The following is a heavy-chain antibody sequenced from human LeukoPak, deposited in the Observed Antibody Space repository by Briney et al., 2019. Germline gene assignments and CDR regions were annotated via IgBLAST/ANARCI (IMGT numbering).Heavy chain of an antibody. J-gene: IGHJ4*02. CDR1: GYTFTGYF. CDR2: INPNNGGT. V-gene: IGHV1-2*02. Sequence: ASVKVSCKASGYTFTGYFIHWVRQAPGQGLEWMGWINPNNGGTKYAQKFQDRVTMTRDTSISTAYMELSRLRSDDTAVYYCARDERYDSSGYPFDYWGQGTLVTVSS. CDR3: ARDERYDSSGYPFDY. D-gene: IGHD3-22*01.